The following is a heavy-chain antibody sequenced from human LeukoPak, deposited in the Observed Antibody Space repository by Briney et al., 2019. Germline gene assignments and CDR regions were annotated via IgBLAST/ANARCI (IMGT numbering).Heavy chain of an antibody. CDR3: AKDSSSSNSYYGMDV. Sequence: GGSLRLSCAASGFTFSSYAVSWVRQAPGKGLEWVSGISASGCGTYYADSVKGRFTISRDNSKNTLYFQITSLRAEDTAVYYCAKDSSSSNSYYGMDVWGQGTKVTVSS. CDR1: GFTFSSYA. D-gene: IGHD6-6*01. V-gene: IGHV3-23*01. J-gene: IGHJ6*02. CDR2: ISASGCGT.